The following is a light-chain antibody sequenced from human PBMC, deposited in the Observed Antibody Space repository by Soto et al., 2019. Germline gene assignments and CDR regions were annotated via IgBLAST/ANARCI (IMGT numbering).Light chain of an antibody. V-gene: IGKV3-20*01. J-gene: IGKJ2*01. Sequence: IVLTQSPGTLSLSPVERATLSCRASQSVSISSLAWYQQKPGQSPRLLIYGASNRATGIPDRFSGSGSGTDFTLNLSRLEPEDFAVYYCHQYGSSPQTFGQGTNLEIK. CDR3: HQYGSSPQT. CDR1: QSVSISS. CDR2: GAS.